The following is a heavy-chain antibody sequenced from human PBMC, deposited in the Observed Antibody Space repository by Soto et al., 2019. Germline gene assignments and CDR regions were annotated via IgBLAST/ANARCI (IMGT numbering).Heavy chain of an antibody. V-gene: IGHV3-30*03. CDR1: GFTFSSYA. D-gene: IGHD6-13*01. Sequence: QVQLVESGGGVVQPGRSQRLSCAASGFTFSSYAMHWVRQAPGKGLVWVAVISNDGSHEFYVDSVKGRFTISRDNSKNTLYLQMNSLRAEDMAVYHCARDATGVGTFDYWGQGTLVTVSS. CDR2: ISNDGSHE. J-gene: IGHJ4*02. CDR3: ARDATGVGTFDY.